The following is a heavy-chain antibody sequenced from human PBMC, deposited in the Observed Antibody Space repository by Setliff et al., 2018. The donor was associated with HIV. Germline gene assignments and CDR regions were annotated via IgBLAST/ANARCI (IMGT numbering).Heavy chain of an antibody. CDR1: GGSLSGYY. Sequence: KTSETLSLTCAVYGGSLSGYYWTWIRQPPGKGLEWIGEINHSGSTNYNPSPKSRVTISIDTSKNQFSLKLSSVTAADTAMYYCARGRMATVLIRNWIDPWGQGSLVTVSS. V-gene: IGHV4-34*01. J-gene: IGHJ5*02. D-gene: IGHD4-4*01. CDR2: INHSGST. CDR3: ARGRMATVLIRNWIDP.